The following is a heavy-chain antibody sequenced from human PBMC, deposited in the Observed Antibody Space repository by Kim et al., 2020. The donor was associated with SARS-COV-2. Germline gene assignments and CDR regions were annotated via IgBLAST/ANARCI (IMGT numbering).Heavy chain of an antibody. CDR1: GFTFSSYG. V-gene: IGHV3-33*01. Sequence: GGSLRLSCAASGFTFSSYGMHWVRQAPGKGLEWVAVIWYDGSNKYYADSVKGRFTISRDNSKNTLYLQMNSLRAEDTAVYYCARDFGFNSKPLETSAAGWGQGTLVTVSS. J-gene: IGHJ4*02. CDR3: ARDFGFNSKPLETSAAG. CDR2: IWYDGSNK. D-gene: IGHD6-13*01.